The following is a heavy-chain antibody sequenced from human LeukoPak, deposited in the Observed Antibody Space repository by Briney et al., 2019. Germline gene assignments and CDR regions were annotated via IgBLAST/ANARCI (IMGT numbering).Heavy chain of an antibody. CDR1: GFIFSSYA. V-gene: IGHV3-23*01. CDR2: ISGSGGNT. Sequence: GGSLRLSCAASGFIFSSYAMSWVRQTPGKGLEWVSLISGSGGNTYYADSVKGRFTVSRDNSKNTPYLQMNSLRAEDTAVYYCAKRIQLWLYFDYWGQGILVTVSS. D-gene: IGHD5-18*01. CDR3: AKRIQLWLYFDY. J-gene: IGHJ4*02.